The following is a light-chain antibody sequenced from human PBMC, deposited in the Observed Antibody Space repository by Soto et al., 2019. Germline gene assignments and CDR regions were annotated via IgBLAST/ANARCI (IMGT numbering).Light chain of an antibody. CDR1: SGHSSYA. J-gene: IGLJ2*01. CDR3: QTGGTGIVV. CDR2: LNSDGRH. Sequence: QLVLTQSPSASASLGASVTLTCTLSSGHSSYAIAWHQQQPATGPRYLMKLNSDGRHSRGDGIPDRCSGSSSGAERYLTISSLQSEDEADYYCQTGGTGIVVFGGGTKLTV. V-gene: IGLV4-69*01.